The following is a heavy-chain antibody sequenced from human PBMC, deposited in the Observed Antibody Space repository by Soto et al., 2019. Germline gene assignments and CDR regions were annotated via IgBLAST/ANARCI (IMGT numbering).Heavy chain of an antibody. Sequence: GGSLRLSCAASGFTFSSYGMHWVRQAPGKGLEWVAVISYDGSNKYYADSVKGRFTISRDNSKNTLYLQMNSLRAEDTAVYYCAKSNILTGIMVRGVIKDYFDYWGQGTLVTVSS. D-gene: IGHD3-10*01. V-gene: IGHV3-30*18. CDR2: ISYDGSNK. CDR1: GFTFSSYG. CDR3: AKSNILTGIMVRGVIKDYFDY. J-gene: IGHJ4*01.